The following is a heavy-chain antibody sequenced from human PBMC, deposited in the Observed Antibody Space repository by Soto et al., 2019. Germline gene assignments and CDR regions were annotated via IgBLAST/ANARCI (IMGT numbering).Heavy chain of an antibody. CDR1: GGSMSSYY. CDR2: IYTSGST. D-gene: IGHD6-19*01. V-gene: IGHV4-4*07. CDR3: ARGNSSGWLGHYYGMDV. J-gene: IGHJ6*02. Sequence: SETLSLTCTVSGGSMSSYYWTWLRQSPGRGLEWIGRIYTSGSTNYNPSLKSRVTMSVDTSKNQFSLKLSSVTAADTAVYYCARGNSSGWLGHYYGMDVWGQGTTVTVSS.